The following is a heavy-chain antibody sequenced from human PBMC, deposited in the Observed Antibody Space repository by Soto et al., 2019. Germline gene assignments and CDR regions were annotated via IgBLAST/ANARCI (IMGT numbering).Heavy chain of an antibody. J-gene: IGHJ5*02. CDR1: GYTFTGYY. Sequence: QVQLVQSGAEVKKPGASVKVSCKASGYTFTGYYMHWVRQAPGQGLEWMGWINPNSGGTNYAQKFQGWVTMTRDTSIRPAYMELSRLRSDDTAVYYCARGGQSIAAAGTRSSNWFDPWGQGTLVTVSS. D-gene: IGHD6-13*01. V-gene: IGHV1-2*04. CDR2: INPNSGGT. CDR3: ARGGQSIAAAGTRSSNWFDP.